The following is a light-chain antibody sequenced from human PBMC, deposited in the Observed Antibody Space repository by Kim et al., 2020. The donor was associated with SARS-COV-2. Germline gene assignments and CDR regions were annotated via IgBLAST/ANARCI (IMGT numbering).Light chain of an antibody. CDR3: QLYDTLPPAT. Sequence: DIQMTQSPSSLSASVGDRVTITCQASQDISNYLNWYQQRPGKAPKLLIYDASNLETGVPSRFSGSGSGTDLTFTISSLQPEDIARYYCQLYDTLPPATFGQGTNLQI. CDR1: QDISNY. V-gene: IGKV1-33*01. J-gene: IGKJ2*01. CDR2: DAS.